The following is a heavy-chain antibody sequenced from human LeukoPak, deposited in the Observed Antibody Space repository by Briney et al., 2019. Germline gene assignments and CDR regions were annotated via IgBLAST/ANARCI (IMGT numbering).Heavy chain of an antibody. D-gene: IGHD5/OR15-5a*01. CDR1: GYSFTDYW. V-gene: IGHV5-51*01. CDR3: ARRRDIVSTATGTSGPTDY. Sequence: GESLKISCQGSGYSFTDYWIAWVRQMPGKGLEWMGIIYPGDSDTRYSPSFQGQVTISADKSITTAYLQWSSLKASDTAMYYRARRRDIVSTATGTSGPTDYWGQGTLVTVSS. CDR2: IYPGDSDT. J-gene: IGHJ4*02.